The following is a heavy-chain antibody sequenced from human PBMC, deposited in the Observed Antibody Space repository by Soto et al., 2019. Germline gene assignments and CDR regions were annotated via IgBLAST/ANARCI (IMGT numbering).Heavy chain of an antibody. CDR3: VRLFGSGRKFDY. J-gene: IGHJ4*02. D-gene: IGHD6-19*01. Sequence: GGSLRLSCSASGFTFSSYAMHWVRQAPGKGLEYVAAISSNGGSTYYADSVKGGSTISRDNSKTTLYLQMSSLRAEYTAVSYCVRLFGSGRKFDYWGQGTLVPVSS. CDR2: ISSNGGST. CDR1: GFTFSSYA. V-gene: IGHV3-64D*06.